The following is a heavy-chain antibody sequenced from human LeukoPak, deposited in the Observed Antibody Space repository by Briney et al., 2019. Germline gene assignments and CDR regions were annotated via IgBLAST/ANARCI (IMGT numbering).Heavy chain of an antibody. V-gene: IGHV4-39*01. Sequence: SETLSLTRTVSGGSTSSSSYYWGWIRQSPGKGLEWIGSIYYSGSTYYNPSLKSRVTISVDTSKNQFSLKLSSVTAADTAVYYCARRGGILTGYELAFDIWGQGTMVTVSS. CDR2: IYYSGST. CDR1: GGSTSSSSYY. D-gene: IGHD3-9*01. J-gene: IGHJ3*02. CDR3: ARRGGILTGYELAFDI.